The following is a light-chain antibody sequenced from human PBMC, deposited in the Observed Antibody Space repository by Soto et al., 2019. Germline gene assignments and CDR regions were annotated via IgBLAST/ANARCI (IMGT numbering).Light chain of an antibody. J-gene: IGLJ1*01. CDR1: SSNIGAGYD. Sequence: QAALTQPPSVSGAPGQRVTISCTGSSSNIGAGYDVHWYQQLPGTAPKLLIYGNSNRPSGVPDRFSGSKSGTSASLAITGLQAEDEADYYCQSYDSSMSGAVFGNGTKVTV. V-gene: IGLV1-40*01. CDR2: GNS. CDR3: QSYDSSMSGAV.